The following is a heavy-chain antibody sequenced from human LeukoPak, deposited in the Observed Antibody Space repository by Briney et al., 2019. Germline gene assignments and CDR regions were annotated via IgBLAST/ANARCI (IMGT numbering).Heavy chain of an antibody. V-gene: IGHV3-21*01. CDR3: ARDPDYYGSGTYYNHYFDY. CDR2: TSRTTTYI. Sequence: GGSLRLSCAASGFTFNSYSMNWVRQAPGKGLEWVSSTSRTTTYIYYADSVKGRFTISRDNAKNSLHLQMTSLRDEDTAVYYCARDPDYYGSGTYYNHYFDYWGQGTLVTVSS. D-gene: IGHD3-10*01. CDR1: GFTFNSYS. J-gene: IGHJ4*02.